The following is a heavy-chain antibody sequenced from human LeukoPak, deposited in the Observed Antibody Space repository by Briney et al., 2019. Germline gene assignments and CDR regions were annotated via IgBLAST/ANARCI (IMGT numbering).Heavy chain of an antibody. J-gene: IGHJ4*02. CDR1: GFTFGDYA. D-gene: IGHD2-2*03. V-gene: IGHV3-49*04. Sequence: GGSLRLSCTASGFTFGDYAMSWVRQAPGKGLEWVGFIRSKAYGGTTEYAASVKGRFTISRDDSKSIAYLQMNSLKTEDTAVYYCTRSWGGYCSSTSCYYFDYWGQGTLVTVSS. CDR2: IRSKAYGGTT. CDR3: TRSWGGYCSSTSCYYFDY.